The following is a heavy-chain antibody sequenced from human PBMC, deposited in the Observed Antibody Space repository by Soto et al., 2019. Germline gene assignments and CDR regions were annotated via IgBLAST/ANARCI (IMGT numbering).Heavy chain of an antibody. CDR1: GYTFTSYG. V-gene: IGHV1-18*01. CDR2: FSAYNGNT. CDR3: ARAPSDSSGWDYYYYGMDV. D-gene: IGHD6-19*01. Sequence: QVQLVQSGAEVKKPGASVKVSCKASGYTFTSYGISWVRQAPGQGLGWMGGFSAYNGNTNYAQKLQGRVTMTTDTSTSTAYMELRSLRSDDTAVYYCARAPSDSSGWDYYYYGMDVWGQGTTVTVSS. J-gene: IGHJ6*02.